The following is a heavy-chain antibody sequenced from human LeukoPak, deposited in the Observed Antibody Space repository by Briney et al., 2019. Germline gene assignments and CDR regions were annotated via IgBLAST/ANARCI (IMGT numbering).Heavy chain of an antibody. V-gene: IGHV3-15*01. J-gene: IGHJ4*02. CDR1: GFTFSNAW. D-gene: IGHD3-22*01. CDR2: IKSKTDGGTT. CDR3: TTGWDRYDSSGYAEYYFAY. Sequence: GGSLRLSCAASGFTFSNAWMSWVRQAPGKGLEWVGRIKSKTDGGTTDYAAPVEGRFTISRDDSKNTLYLQMNSLKTEDTAVYYCTTGWDRYDSSGYAEYYFAYWGQGTLVTVSS.